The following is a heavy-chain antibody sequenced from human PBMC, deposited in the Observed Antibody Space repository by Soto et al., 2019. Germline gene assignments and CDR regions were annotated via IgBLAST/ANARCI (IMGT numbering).Heavy chain of an antibody. J-gene: IGHJ6*02. D-gene: IGHD6-13*01. CDR1: GFTFSSYA. CDR2: ISGSGGST. CDR3: AKARRGVAAADPRGYYGMDV. V-gene: IGHV3-23*01. Sequence: GGSLRLSCAASGFTFSSYAMSWVRQAPGKGLEWVSAISGSGGSTYYADSVKGRFTISRDNSKNTLYLKMNSLRAEDTAVYYCAKARRGVAAADPRGYYGMDVWGQGTTVTVSS.